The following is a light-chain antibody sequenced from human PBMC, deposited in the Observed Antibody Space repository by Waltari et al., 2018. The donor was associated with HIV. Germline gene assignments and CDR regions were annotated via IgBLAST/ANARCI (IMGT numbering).Light chain of an antibody. CDR1: SSNVGGYNY. Sequence: QSALTQPRSVSGSPGQSVTISCTGTSSNVGGYNYVSWYQQHPGKAPKLMVYDVSKRPAGVLDRFSGPKSGNTASLTISGLQAEDEADYYCCSYADSSTLVFGGGTKLTVL. CDR2: DVS. CDR3: CSYADSSTLV. V-gene: IGLV2-11*01. J-gene: IGLJ2*01.